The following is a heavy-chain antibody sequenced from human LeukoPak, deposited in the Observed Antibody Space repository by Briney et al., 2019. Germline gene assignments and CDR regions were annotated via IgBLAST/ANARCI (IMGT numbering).Heavy chain of an antibody. CDR2: IYPGDSDT. CDR3: ASLPYYDSSGYPRGYFDY. Sequence: GESLKISCKGSGYSFTSYWIGWVRQMPGKGLEWMGIIYPGDSDTRYSPSFQGRVTISADKSISTAYLQWSSLKASDTAMYYCASLPYYDSSGYPRGYFDYWGQGTLVTVSS. J-gene: IGHJ4*02. V-gene: IGHV5-51*01. D-gene: IGHD3-22*01. CDR1: GYSFTSYW.